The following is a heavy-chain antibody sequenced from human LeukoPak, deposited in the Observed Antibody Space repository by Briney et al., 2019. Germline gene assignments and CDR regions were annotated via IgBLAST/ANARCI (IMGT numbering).Heavy chain of an antibody. Sequence: GGSLRLSCAASGFTFSGYWMTWVRQAPGKGLEWVASIKQDGSEEHYVDSVKGRFTISRDNAKNSLYLQTNSLRAEDTAVYYCARSDCSSTSCSSYYYYYMDVWGKGTTVTVSS. CDR1: GFTFSGYW. CDR3: ARSDCSSTSCSSYYYYYMDV. CDR2: IKQDGSEE. V-gene: IGHV3-7*03. D-gene: IGHD2-2*01. J-gene: IGHJ6*03.